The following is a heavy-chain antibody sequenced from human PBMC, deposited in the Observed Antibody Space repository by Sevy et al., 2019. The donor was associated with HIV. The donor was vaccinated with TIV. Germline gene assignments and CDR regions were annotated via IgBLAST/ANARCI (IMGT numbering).Heavy chain of an antibody. CDR1: GHTFSDYY. V-gene: IGHV1-2*02. J-gene: IGHJ4*02. CDR3: ATQYCYDY. CDR2: INSNSGAI. D-gene: IGHD2-8*02. Sequence: ASVKVSCKASGHTFSDYYIQWVRQAPGQGLEWMGWINSNSGAISYAQKFRDRVTMTSDTSISTAYMELSRLRSDDTAVYYCATQYCYDYWGQGTLVTVSS.